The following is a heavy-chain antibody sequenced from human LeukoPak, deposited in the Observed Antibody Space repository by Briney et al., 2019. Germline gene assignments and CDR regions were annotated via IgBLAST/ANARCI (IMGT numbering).Heavy chain of an antibody. Sequence: GGSLRLSCAASGFTFSNYWMTWVRQAPGKGLEWVANIKKDGSEKYYVESLGGRFAISRDNVKNSLYLQMNSLRAEDTAVYYCTSWGDTTAEYFQRWGQGTLVTVSS. J-gene: IGHJ1*01. CDR1: GFTFSNYW. V-gene: IGHV3-7*01. D-gene: IGHD2-21*02. CDR3: TSWGDTTAEYFQR. CDR2: IKKDGSEK.